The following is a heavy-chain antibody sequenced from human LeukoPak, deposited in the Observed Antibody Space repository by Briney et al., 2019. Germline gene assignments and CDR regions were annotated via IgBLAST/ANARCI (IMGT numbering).Heavy chain of an antibody. CDR1: GFTFSDYY. Sequence: GGSLRLSCAASGFTFSDYYMSWIRQALGKGLEWVSYISSSGSTIYYADSVKGRFTISRDNAKNSLYLQMNSLRAEDTAVYYCARDHCSSTSCYIGYWGQGTLVTVSS. J-gene: IGHJ4*02. CDR3: ARDHCSSTSCYIGY. CDR2: ISSSGSTI. V-gene: IGHV3-11*01. D-gene: IGHD2-2*02.